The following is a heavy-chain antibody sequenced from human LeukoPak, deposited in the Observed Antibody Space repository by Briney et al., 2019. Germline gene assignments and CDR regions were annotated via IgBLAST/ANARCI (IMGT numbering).Heavy chain of an antibody. V-gene: IGHV3-21*01. Sequence: GSSLRLSCAASGFTFSDYTMNWVRQAPGKGLEWVSSISNSSSYIYYADSVRGRFTISRDNAKNSLYLQMSSLTAEDTAVYYCAKFFGDWGQGTLVTVSS. CDR3: AKFFGD. CDR1: GFTFSDYT. D-gene: IGHD3-10*01. J-gene: IGHJ4*02. CDR2: ISNSSSYI.